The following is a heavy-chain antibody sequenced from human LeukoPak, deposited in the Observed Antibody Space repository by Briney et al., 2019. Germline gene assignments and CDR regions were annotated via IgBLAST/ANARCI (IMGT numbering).Heavy chain of an antibody. V-gene: IGHV1-18*04. J-gene: IGHJ4*02. CDR2: ISAYNGST. Sequence: ASVKVSCKASGYTFTSYGISWVRQAPGQGLEWMGWISAYNGSTNYAQKLQGRVTMTTDTSTSTAYMELRSLRSDDTAVYYCARDSGDIVVVPENSFDYWGQGTLVTVSS. CDR1: GYTFTSYG. CDR3: ARDSGDIVVVPENSFDY. D-gene: IGHD2-2*01.